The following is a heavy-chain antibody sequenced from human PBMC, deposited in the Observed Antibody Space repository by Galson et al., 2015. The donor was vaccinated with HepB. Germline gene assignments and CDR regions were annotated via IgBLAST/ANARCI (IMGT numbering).Heavy chain of an antibody. CDR2: ISSGSSTI. D-gene: IGHD3-22*01. V-gene: IGHV3-48*01. J-gene: IGHJ4*02. CDR1: GFTFSSYS. Sequence: SLRLSCAASGFTFSSYSMNWVRQAPGKGPEWVSYISSGSSTIYYADSVKGRFTISRDNAKKSVYLQMNSLRAEDTALYYCASPFDSRGYPDYWGRGILVAVSS. CDR3: ASPFDSRGYPDY.